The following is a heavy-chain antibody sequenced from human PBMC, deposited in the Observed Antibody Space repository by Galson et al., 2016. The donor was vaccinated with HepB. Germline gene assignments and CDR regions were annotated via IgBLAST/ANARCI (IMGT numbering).Heavy chain of an antibody. J-gene: IGHJ6*03. V-gene: IGHV4-31*03. CDR2: ISYNGRT. D-gene: IGHD4-11*01. CDR1: GGSIGSGTSY. CDR3: ARSFSNGDSYYYMDV. Sequence: TLSLTCTVSGGSIGSGTSYWNWIRQHPGKGLKWIGYISYNGRTYSNPSLRSRLTMSLDTSKDQFSLKLSSVTAADTAVYYCARSFSNGDSYYYMDVWGEGTTVTVSS.